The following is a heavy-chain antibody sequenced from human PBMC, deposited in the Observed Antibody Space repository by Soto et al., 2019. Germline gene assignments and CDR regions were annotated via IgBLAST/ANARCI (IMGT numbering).Heavy chain of an antibody. CDR3: ARCRRSKYGSGSSVSGMDV. CDR1: GGTFSSYA. Sequence: QVQLVQSGAEVKKPGSSVKVSCKASGGTFSSYAISWVRQAPGQGLEWMGGIIPIFGTANYAQNFQGRVKITADEATSHDYRELSSLRPEDTAVYYCARCRRSKYGSGSSVSGMDVWGQGTTVNVS. CDR2: IIPIFGTA. V-gene: IGHV1-69*01. J-gene: IGHJ6*02. D-gene: IGHD3-10*01.